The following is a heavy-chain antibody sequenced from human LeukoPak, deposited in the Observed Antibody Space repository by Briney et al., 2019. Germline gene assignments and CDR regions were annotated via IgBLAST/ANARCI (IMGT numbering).Heavy chain of an antibody. D-gene: IGHD2-8*02. CDR3: AKERGVAKPFDY. V-gene: IGHV3-23*01. Sequence: GGFLRLSCAVSGFTFSTYGMNWVRQAPGKGLEWVSAISDNGERTYYADSVKGRFAISRDNSKSTLYLQMNSLRAEDTAIYYCAKERGVAKPFDYWGRGTLVTVSS. CDR1: GFTFSTYG. CDR2: ISDNGERT. J-gene: IGHJ4*02.